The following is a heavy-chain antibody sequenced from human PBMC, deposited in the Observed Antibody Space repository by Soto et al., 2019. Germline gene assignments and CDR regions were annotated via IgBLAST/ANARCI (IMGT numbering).Heavy chain of an antibody. CDR3: ARDPGIVGATAGGGP. CDR2: IYHSGST. D-gene: IGHD1-26*01. CDR1: GGSISSSNW. J-gene: IGHJ5*02. Sequence: QVQLQESGPGLVKPSGTLSLTCAVSGGSISSSNWWSWVRQPPGKGLEWIGEIYHSGSTNYNPSLKIRVTISVDKSKNQFALKLSSVTAADTAVYYCARDPGIVGATAGGGPWGQGTLVTVSS. V-gene: IGHV4-4*02.